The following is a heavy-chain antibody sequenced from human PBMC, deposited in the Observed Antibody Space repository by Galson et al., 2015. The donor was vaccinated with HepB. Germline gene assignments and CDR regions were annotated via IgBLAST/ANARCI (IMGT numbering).Heavy chain of an antibody. Sequence: SLRLSCAASGFTFSSYGMHWVRQAPGKGLEWVAGIWYDGSNKYYGDSVKGRFTISRDNSKNTLYLQMNSLRAEDTAVYYCARGRSSSSENYFDYWGQGTLVTVSS. CDR2: IWYDGSNK. CDR1: GFTFSSYG. D-gene: IGHD6-6*01. V-gene: IGHV3-33*01. J-gene: IGHJ4*02. CDR3: ARGRSSSSENYFDY.